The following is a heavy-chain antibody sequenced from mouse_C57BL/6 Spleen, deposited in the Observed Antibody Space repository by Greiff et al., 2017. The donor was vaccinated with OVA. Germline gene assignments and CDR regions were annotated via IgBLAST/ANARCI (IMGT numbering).Heavy chain of an antibody. J-gene: IGHJ4*01. CDR2: ISYDGSN. CDR1: GYSITSGYY. CDR3: APATDYAMDY. Sequence: EVKLQESGPGLVKPSQSLSLTCSVTGYSITSGYYWNWIRQFPGNKLEWMGYISYDGSNNYNPSLKNRISITRDTSKNQFFLKLNSVTTEDTATYYCAPATDYAMDYWGQGTSVTVSS. V-gene: IGHV3-6*01. D-gene: IGHD6-1*01.